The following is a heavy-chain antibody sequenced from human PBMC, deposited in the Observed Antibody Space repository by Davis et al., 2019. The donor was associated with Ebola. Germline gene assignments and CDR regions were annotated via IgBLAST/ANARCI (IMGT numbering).Heavy chain of an antibody. J-gene: IGHJ6*03. CDR1: GGSISSYY. D-gene: IGHD1-14*01. CDR2: IYYSGST. Sequence: PSETLSLTCTVSGGSISSYYWSWIRQPPGKGLEWIGYIYYSGSTYYNPSLKSRVTISVDTSKNQFSLKLSSVTAADTAVYYCAREPEYYYMDVWGKGTTVTVSS. CDR3: AREPEYYYMDV. V-gene: IGHV4-59*12.